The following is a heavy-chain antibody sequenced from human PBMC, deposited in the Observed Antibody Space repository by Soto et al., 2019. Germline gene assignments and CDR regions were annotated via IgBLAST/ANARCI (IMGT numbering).Heavy chain of an antibody. V-gene: IGHV5-10-1*01. Sequence: PGESLKTSCRGSGYSFTSYWISWVRQMPGKGLEWMGRIDPSDSYTNYSPSFQGHVTISADKSISTAYLQWSSLKASDTDMYYCESRDDSPTAEDFQHWGQGTLVTVSS. CDR1: GYSFTSYW. D-gene: IGHD2-21*01. J-gene: IGHJ1*01. CDR2: IDPSDSYT. CDR3: ESRDDSPTAEDFQH.